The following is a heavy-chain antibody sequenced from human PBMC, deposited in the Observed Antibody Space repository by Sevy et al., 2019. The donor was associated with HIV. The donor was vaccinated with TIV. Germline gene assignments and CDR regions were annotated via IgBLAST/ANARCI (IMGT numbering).Heavy chain of an antibody. CDR2: IKSESDRGTA. CDR3: AAILRNGLYFVEFRRDDHYYMDV. V-gene: IGHV3-15*01. D-gene: IGHD3-3*01. J-gene: IGHJ6*03. Sequence: GGSLRLSCAASGFIFSNAWMAWVRQAPGKGLEWVGRIKSESDRGTADYAAPVKGRFTISRDDSKNTLYLQINGLKTEDTAVYYCAAILRNGLYFVEFRRDDHYYMDVWGKGTTVTVSS. CDR1: GFIFSNAW.